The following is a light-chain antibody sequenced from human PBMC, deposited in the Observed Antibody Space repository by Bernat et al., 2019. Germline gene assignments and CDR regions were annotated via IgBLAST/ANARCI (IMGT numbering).Light chain of an antibody. CDR3: QHTNDFPLT. CDR1: QGINTW. Sequence: DTQMTQSPSSVSASVGDRATITCRASQGINTWLAWYQQKPGAVPNLLIYGASNLQTGVPSRFSGSGSGTYFTLTISSLQPEDFATYYCQHTNDFPLTFGGGTKVEV. CDR2: GAS. J-gene: IGKJ4*01. V-gene: IGKV1-12*01.